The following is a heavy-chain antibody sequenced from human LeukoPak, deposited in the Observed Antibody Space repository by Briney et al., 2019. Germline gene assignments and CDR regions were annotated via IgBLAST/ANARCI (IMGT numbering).Heavy chain of an antibody. CDR2: ITASGTAM. Sequence: PGGSLRLSCAASGFTFSSYSMNWVRQAPGKGLEWVSYITASGTAMFYADSVKGRFTISRDNAKNSLYSQMNSLRDEDTAVYYCASSGSYRFDYWGQGTLVTVSS. D-gene: IGHD1-26*01. CDR1: GFTFSSYS. J-gene: IGHJ4*02. V-gene: IGHV3-48*02. CDR3: ASSGSYRFDY.